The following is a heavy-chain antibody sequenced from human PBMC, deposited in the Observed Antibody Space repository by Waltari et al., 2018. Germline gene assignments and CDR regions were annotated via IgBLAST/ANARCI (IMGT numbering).Heavy chain of an antibody. D-gene: IGHD2-15*01. Sequence: QLVESGGGLVQPGGSLRLSCAVSGFTFRSYSINWVRQAPGEGLEWISHISTSSNTIYYADSVKGRFTISRDNAKNSLFLQINNLRAEDTAVYYCASQSGYCAGSSCYGSLFMDVWGKGTTVTVSS. V-gene: IGHV3-48*04. J-gene: IGHJ6*03. CDR3: ASQSGYCAGSSCYGSLFMDV. CDR2: ISTSSNTI. CDR1: GFTFRSYS.